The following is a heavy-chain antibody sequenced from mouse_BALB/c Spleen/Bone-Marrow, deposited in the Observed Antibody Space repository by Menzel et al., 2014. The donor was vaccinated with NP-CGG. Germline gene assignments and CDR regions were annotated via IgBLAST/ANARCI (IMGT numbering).Heavy chain of an antibody. CDR3: ATYVGFAF. CDR1: GYTFTTYW. Sequence: QVQLQQSGAELAKPGASVKMSCKASGYTFTTYWMHWVKQRPGQGLEWIGYINPSTGYIEYNQKFKDKATLTADKSSSTAYTQLSSLTSEDSAVYYCATYVGFAFWGQGTLVTVSA. CDR2: INPSTGYI. V-gene: IGHV1-7*01. D-gene: IGHD1-1*01. J-gene: IGHJ3*01.